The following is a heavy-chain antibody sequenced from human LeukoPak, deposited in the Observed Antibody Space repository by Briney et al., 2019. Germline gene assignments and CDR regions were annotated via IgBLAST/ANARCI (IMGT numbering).Heavy chain of an antibody. J-gene: IGHJ4*02. Sequence: PGGSLRLSCVASGFTFGSYWMSWVRQAPGKGLEWVATIKKDGSAKYYVDSVKGRFTISKDNAENSLFLQMSSLRAEDTAVYYCARLSGEVTVFDYWGQGTLVTVSS. CDR3: ARLSGEVTVFDY. V-gene: IGHV3-7*01. CDR1: GFTFGSYW. D-gene: IGHD2-21*02. CDR2: IKKDGSAK.